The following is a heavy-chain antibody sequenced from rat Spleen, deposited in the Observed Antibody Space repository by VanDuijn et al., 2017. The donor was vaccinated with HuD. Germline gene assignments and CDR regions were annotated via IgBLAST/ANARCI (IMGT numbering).Heavy chain of an antibody. J-gene: IGHJ4*01. CDR1: GYSITSGY. Sequence: EVQLLESGPGLVKPSQSLSLTCSVTGYSITSGYGWNWIRKFPGNKMEWIGHISYRGSTKYNPSLKSRIAITRDTSKNQFFLELNSVTLDDTATYYCARGGSSYVMDAWGQGASVTVSS. CDR2: ISYRGST. V-gene: IGHV3-1*01. CDR3: ARGGSSYVMDA. D-gene: IGHD5-1*01.